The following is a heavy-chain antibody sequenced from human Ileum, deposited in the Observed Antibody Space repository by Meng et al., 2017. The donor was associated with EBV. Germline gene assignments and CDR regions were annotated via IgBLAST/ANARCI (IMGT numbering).Heavy chain of an antibody. CDR1: GGAISSPF. V-gene: IGHV4-59*07. CDR2: ISHSGST. Sequence: VPVLGPRPGLVKASDTPSLSRTFAGGAISSPFWNWVRQSPRRGSEWSCRISHSGSTNYNPSLQGRVTISVDTTKNQVSLKLSSVTPADTAVYYCAMRKLEMRAITPDNWLDPWGQETLVTVSS. D-gene: IGHD3-3*01. J-gene: IGHJ5*02. CDR3: AMRKLEMRAITPDNWLDP.